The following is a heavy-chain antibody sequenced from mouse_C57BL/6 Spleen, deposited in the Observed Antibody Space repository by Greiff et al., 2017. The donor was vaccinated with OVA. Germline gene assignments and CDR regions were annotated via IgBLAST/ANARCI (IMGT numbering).Heavy chain of an antibody. CDR2: ILPGSGST. Sequence: VQLQQSGAELMKPGASVKLSCKATGYTFTGYWIEWVKQRPGHGLEWIGEILPGSGSTNYNEKFKGKATFTADTSSNTAYMQLSSLTTEDSAIYYCARGGGFYYGSSNYAMDYWGQGTSVTVSS. CDR1: GYTFTGYW. J-gene: IGHJ4*01. V-gene: IGHV1-9*01. D-gene: IGHD1-1*01. CDR3: ARGGGFYYGSSNYAMDY.